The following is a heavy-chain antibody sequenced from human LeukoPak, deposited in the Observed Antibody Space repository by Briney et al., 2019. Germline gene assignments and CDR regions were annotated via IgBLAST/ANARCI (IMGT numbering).Heavy chain of an antibody. CDR3: ARVPKWELLDAFDI. D-gene: IGHD1-26*01. CDR1: GFTFSSYW. J-gene: IGHJ3*02. Sequence: GGSLRLSCAASGFTFSSYWMHWVRHAPGKGLVWVSRINSDGSSTSYADSVKGRFTVSRDNAKNTLYLQMNSRRAEDTAVYYCARVPKWELLDAFDIWGQGTMVTVSS. V-gene: IGHV3-74*01. CDR2: INSDGSST.